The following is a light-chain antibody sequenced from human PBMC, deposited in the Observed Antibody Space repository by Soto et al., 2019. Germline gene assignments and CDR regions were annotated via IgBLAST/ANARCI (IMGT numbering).Light chain of an antibody. J-gene: IGLJ1*01. CDR3: SPYAGFNHNV. CDR2: EVS. CDR1: SSDVGGYNY. V-gene: IGLV2-8*01. Sequence: QSALTQPPSASGSPGQSVTISCTGTSSDVGGYNYVSWYQQHPGKAPKLMIYEVSKRPSGVPDRFSGSKSGNTTSLTVSGLQAEEEADFYCSPYAGFNHNVFGTGTKLTVL.